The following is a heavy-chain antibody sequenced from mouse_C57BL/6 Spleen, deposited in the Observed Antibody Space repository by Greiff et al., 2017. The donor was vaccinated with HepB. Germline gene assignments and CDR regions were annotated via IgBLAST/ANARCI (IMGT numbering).Heavy chain of an antibody. CDR1: GFNIKDDY. Sequence: VQLKQSGAELVRPGASVKLSCTASGFNIKDDYMHWVKQRPEQGLEWIGWIDPENGDTEYASKFQGKATITADTSSNTAYLQLSSLTSEDTAVYYCTGGYWFAYWGQGTLVTVSA. CDR3: TGGYWFAY. J-gene: IGHJ3*01. V-gene: IGHV14-4*01. CDR2: IDPENGDT. D-gene: IGHD2-2*01.